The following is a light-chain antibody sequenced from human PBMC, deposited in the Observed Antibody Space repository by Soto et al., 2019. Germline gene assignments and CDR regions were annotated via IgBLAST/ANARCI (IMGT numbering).Light chain of an antibody. V-gene: IGLV2-18*01. CDR3: SLYTSSSTWV. CDR2: EVS. Sequence: QSVLTQPPSVSGSPGQSVTFSCTGTSSDVGSYNRVSWYQQPPGTAPKLMIYEVSNRPSGVPDRFSGSKSGNTASLTISGLQAEDEADYYCSLYTSSSTWVFGGGTKVTVL. CDR1: SSDVGSYNR. J-gene: IGLJ3*02.